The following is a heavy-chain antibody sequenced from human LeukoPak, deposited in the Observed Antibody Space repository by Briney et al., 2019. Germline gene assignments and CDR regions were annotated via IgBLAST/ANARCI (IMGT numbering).Heavy chain of an antibody. V-gene: IGHV3-23*01. CDR1: GFIFSNYA. CDR2: ISGSGGST. D-gene: IGHD1-26*01. J-gene: IGHJ4*02. Sequence: GGSLRLSCAASGFIFSNYAMSWVRQAPGKGLEWVSAISGSGGSTYYADSVKGRFTISRDNSKNTLYLQMNSLRAEDTAVYYCAKDLGGSYFYFDYWGQGTLVTVSS. CDR3: AKDLGGSYFYFDY.